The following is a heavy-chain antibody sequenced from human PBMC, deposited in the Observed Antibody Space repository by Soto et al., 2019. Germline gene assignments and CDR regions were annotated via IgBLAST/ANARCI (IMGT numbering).Heavy chain of an antibody. CDR2: IYYSGST. Sequence: QVQLQESGPGLVKPSQTLSLTCTVSGGSISSGGYYWSWIRQHPGKGLEWIGYIYYSGSTYYNPYLKSRVTISVDTSKNQFSLKLSSVTAADTAVYYCARSGIVVVPAASTRDYYYGMDVWGQGTTVTVSS. V-gene: IGHV4-31*03. J-gene: IGHJ6*02. D-gene: IGHD2-2*01. CDR3: ARSGIVVVPAASTRDYYYGMDV. CDR1: GGSISSGGYY.